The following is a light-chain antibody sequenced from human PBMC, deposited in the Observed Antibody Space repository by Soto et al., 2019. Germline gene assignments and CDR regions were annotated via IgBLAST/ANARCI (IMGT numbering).Light chain of an antibody. CDR2: GAS. CDR1: LGISIN. J-gene: IGKJ1*01. V-gene: IGKV3-15*01. Sequence: DIVMKQSPATLSVSKGESVTLSCRASLGISINLAWYQQRPGQAPRLLIYGASTRATGVPARFSGSGSGTDFTLTISSLQSEDLSVYHCQPYNKGSQTFGQGTRWIS. CDR3: QPYNKGSQT.